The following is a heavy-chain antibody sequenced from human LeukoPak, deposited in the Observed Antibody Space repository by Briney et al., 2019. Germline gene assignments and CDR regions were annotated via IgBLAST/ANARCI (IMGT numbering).Heavy chain of an antibody. CDR3: VRGGELTSFYDAFDI. J-gene: IGHJ3*02. CDR2: ISDSGSGT. D-gene: IGHD2-2*01. Sequence: GGSLRLSCAGSGFNFRNYATTWVRQAPGKGLEWVSGISDSGSGTDYAASVKGRFTISRDNSKNTLWLQMNRLRAEDTAVYYCVRGGELTSFYDAFDIWGQGTMVTVSS. CDR1: GFNFRNYA. V-gene: IGHV3-23*01.